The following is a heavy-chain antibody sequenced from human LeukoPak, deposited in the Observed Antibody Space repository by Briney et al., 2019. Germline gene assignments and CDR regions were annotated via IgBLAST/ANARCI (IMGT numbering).Heavy chain of an antibody. D-gene: IGHD2-15*01. CDR2: FDPEDGET. CDR3: ATAFTTGDCSGGSCYLGSAFDI. CDR1: GYTLTELS. J-gene: IGHJ3*02. V-gene: IGHV1-24*01. Sequence: ASVKVSCKVSGYTLTELSMHWVRQAPGKGLEWMGGFDPEDGETIYAQKFQGRVTMTEDTSTDTAYMELSSLRSEDTAVYYCATAFTTGDCSGGSCYLGSAFDIWGQGTMVTVSS.